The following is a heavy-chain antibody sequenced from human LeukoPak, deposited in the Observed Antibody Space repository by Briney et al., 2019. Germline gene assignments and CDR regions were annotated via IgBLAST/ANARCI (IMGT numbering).Heavy chain of an antibody. Sequence: SGTLSLTCTVSGASISNYYWSWIRQTPEKGLEWMGHIHSSGGSSYYPSLKSRLTLSIDTSRNQLSLKLPSVTAADTAVYFCARLGSYHDFWGQGALVTVSS. D-gene: IGHD1-26*01. CDR1: GASISNYY. V-gene: IGHV4-4*09. CDR3: ARLGSYHDF. CDR2: IHSSGGS. J-gene: IGHJ4*02.